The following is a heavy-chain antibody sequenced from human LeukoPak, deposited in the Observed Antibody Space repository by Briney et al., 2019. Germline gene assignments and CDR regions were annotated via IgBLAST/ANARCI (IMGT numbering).Heavy chain of an antibody. D-gene: IGHD6-19*01. CDR1: GGSFSGYY. J-gene: IGHJ4*02. V-gene: IGHV4-34*01. CDR2: INHSGST. CDR3: ARGGFGSGWSYFDY. Sequence: PSETLSLTCAVYGGSFSGYYWSWIRQPPGKGLEWIGEINHSGSTNYNPSLKSRVTISVDTSKNQFSLKLSSVTAADTAVYYCARGGFGSGWSYFDYWGQGTLVTVSS.